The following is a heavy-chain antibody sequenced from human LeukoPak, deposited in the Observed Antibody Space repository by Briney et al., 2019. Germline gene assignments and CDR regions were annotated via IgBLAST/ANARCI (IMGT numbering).Heavy chain of an antibody. J-gene: IGHJ4*02. V-gene: IGHV3-49*04. Sequence: GGSLRLSCTASEFTFGDFAMSWVRQAPGQGLEWVGFIRSQAYGGTTEYAASVKGRFTISRDDSKTIAYLQMNSLKTEDTAMYYCTRGSGSYYGFDYWGQGTLVTVSS. CDR3: TRGSGSYYGFDY. CDR1: EFTFGDFA. CDR2: IRSQAYGGTT. D-gene: IGHD3-10*01.